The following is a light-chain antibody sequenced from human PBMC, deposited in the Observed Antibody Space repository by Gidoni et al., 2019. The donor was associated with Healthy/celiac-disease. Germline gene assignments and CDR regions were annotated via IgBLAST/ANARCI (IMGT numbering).Light chain of an antibody. V-gene: IGKV4-1*01. CDR1: QSVLYSSNNKNY. CDR2: WAS. J-gene: IGKJ2*01. CDR3: QQYYSTPYT. Sequence: DIVMTQSPDCLAVSLGERATINCKSSQSVLYSSNNKNYLAWYQQKPGQPPKLLIYWASTRESGVPDRFSGSGSGTDFTLTISSPQAEDVAVYYCQQYYSTPYTFGQGTKLEIK.